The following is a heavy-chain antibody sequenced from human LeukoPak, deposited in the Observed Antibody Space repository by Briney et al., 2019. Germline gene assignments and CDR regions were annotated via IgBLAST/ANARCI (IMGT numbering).Heavy chain of an antibody. CDR2: ISSSSSYI. V-gene: IGHV3-21*01. D-gene: IGHD6-6*01. Sequence: PGGSLRLSCAASGFTFSDYSMHWVRQAPGKGLEWVSSISSSSSYIYYADSVKGRFTISRDNAKNSLYLQMNSLRAEDTAVYYCARDPFMSGSIAPNWFDPWGQGTLVTVSS. J-gene: IGHJ5*02. CDR3: ARDPFMSGSIAPNWFDP. CDR1: GFTFSDYS.